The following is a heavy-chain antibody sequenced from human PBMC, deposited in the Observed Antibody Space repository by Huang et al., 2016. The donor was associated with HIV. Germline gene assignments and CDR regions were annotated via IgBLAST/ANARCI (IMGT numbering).Heavy chain of an antibody. J-gene: IGHJ4*02. CDR1: GESLSDLF. D-gene: IGHD6-13*01. CDR3: ARGRGSSWSPFDT. Sequence: QVQLEQWGARLLKPSETLSLTCAVYGESLSDLFWGWIRQPPGTGLEGIGEINQSGRTNYNPSLKSRVTIAVDTSKRQFSLKLKSVTAADTSMYYCARGRGSSWSPFDTWGQGSLVTVFS. CDR2: INQSGRT. V-gene: IGHV4-34*02.